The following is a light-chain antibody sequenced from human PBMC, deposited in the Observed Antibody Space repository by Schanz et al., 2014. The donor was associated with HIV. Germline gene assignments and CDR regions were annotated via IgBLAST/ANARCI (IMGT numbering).Light chain of an antibody. CDR3: QQYGDSPPLT. V-gene: IGKV3-20*01. Sequence: VLTQSPGTLSLSPGERATLSCRASQSVSGFFAWYQQKPGQAPRRLIYGASSRATGIPDRFSGSGSGTVFTLTISRLEPEDFAVYYCQQYGDSPPLTFGGGTKVEIK. CDR1: QSVSGF. J-gene: IGKJ4*01. CDR2: GAS.